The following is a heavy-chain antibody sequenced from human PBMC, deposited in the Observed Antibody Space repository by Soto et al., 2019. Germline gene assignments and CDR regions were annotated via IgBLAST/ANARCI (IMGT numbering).Heavy chain of an antibody. Sequence: QVQLVESGGGVVQPGRSLRLSCAASGFTFSSYGMHWVRQAPGKGLEWVAVIWYDGSNKYYADSVKGRFTISRDNSKNTLYLQMNSLRAEDTAVYYCARDYDSSGYPRYYFDYCGQGTLGTVSS. D-gene: IGHD3-22*01. CDR3: ARDYDSSGYPRYYFDY. J-gene: IGHJ4*02. CDR1: GFTFSSYG. CDR2: IWYDGSNK. V-gene: IGHV3-33*01.